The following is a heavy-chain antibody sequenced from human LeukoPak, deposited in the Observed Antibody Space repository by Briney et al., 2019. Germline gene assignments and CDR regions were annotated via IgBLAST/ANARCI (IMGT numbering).Heavy chain of an antibody. CDR2: MNPNSGNT. Sequence: ASVTVSCKASGYTFTSYDINWVRQATGQGLEWMGWMNPNSGNTGYAQKFQGRVTMTRNTSIRTAYMELSSLRSEDTAVYYCARYCGGDCYPGYYYYYMDVWGKGTTVTVSS. CDR3: ARYCGGDCYPGYYYYYMDV. J-gene: IGHJ6*03. V-gene: IGHV1-8*01. CDR1: GYTFTSYD. D-gene: IGHD2-21*02.